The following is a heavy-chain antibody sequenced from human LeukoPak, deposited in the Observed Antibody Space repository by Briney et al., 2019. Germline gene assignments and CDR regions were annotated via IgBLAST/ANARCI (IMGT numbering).Heavy chain of an antibody. CDR2: ISGSGGST. CDR3: AKEGPPIVAERYYFDY. Sequence: GGSLRLSCAASGFTFSSYAMSWVRQAPGKGREWVSAISGSGGSTYYADSVKGRFTISRDNSKNTLYLQMNSLRAEDTAVYYCAKEGPPIVAERYYFDYWGQGTLVTVSS. J-gene: IGHJ4*02. V-gene: IGHV3-23*01. CDR1: GFTFSSYA. D-gene: IGHD3-16*02.